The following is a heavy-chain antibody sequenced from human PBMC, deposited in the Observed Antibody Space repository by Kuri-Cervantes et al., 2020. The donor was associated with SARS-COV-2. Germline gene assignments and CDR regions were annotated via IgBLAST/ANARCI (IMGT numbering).Heavy chain of an antibody. V-gene: IGHV4-34*01. D-gene: IGHD7-27*01. CDR2: INHSGST. J-gene: IGHJ4*02. CDR3: ARGRSNWGLRVFDY. CDR1: GGSFSGYY. Sequence: GSLRLSCAVYGGSFSGYYWSWIRQPPGKGLEWIGEINHSGSTNYNPSLKGRVTISVDTSKNQFSLKLSSVTAADTAVYYCARGRSNWGLRVFDYWGQGTLVTVSS.